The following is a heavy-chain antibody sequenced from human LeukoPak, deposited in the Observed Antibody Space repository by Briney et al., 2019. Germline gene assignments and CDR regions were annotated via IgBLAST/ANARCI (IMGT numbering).Heavy chain of an antibody. Sequence: PGGSLRLSCAASGFTFSSYSMNWVRQAPGKGLECVSSISSSSSYIYYADSVKGRFTISRDNAKNSLYLQMNSLRAEDTAVYYCARGGNYYDSSGYYSPFDYWGQGTLVTVSS. CDR1: GFTFSSYS. J-gene: IGHJ4*02. CDR2: ISSSSSYI. D-gene: IGHD3-22*01. V-gene: IGHV3-21*01. CDR3: ARGGNYYDSSGYYSPFDY.